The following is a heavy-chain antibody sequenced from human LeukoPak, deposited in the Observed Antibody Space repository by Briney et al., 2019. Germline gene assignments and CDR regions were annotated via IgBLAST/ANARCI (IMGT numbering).Heavy chain of an antibody. CDR1: GGSISSGGYS. CDR3: ARGDGHPTYYFDY. V-gene: IGHV4-30-2*01. J-gene: IGHJ4*02. CDR2: IYHSGST. Sequence: PSQTLSLTCAVSGGSISSGGYSWSWIRQPPGKGLEWIGYIYHSGSTYYNPPLKSRVTISVDRSKNQFSLKLSSVTAADTAVYYCARGDGHPTYYFDYWGQGTLVTVSS. D-gene: IGHD2-21*01.